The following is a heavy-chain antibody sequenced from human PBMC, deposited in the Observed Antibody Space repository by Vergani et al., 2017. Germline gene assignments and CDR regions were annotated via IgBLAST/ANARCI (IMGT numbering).Heavy chain of an antibody. CDR2: INSDGSST. CDR3: ARDVPDPPHYYDSSGYPAFDI. Sequence: EVQLVESGGGLVQPGGSLRLSCAASGFTFSSYWMHWVRQAPGKGLVWVSRINSDGSSTSYADSVKGRFTISRDNAKNTLYLHMNSLRAEDTAVYYCARDVPDPPHYYDSSGYPAFDIWGQGTMVTVSS. CDR1: GFTFSSYW. J-gene: IGHJ3*02. D-gene: IGHD3-22*01. V-gene: IGHV3-74*01.